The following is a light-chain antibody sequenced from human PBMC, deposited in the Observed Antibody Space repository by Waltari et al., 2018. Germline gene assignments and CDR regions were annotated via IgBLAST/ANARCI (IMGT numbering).Light chain of an antibody. V-gene: IGLV4-69*01. CDR3: QTGGFGIWV. CDR2: VNSDGSH. CDR1: SGHSNYA. Sequence: QLLLTQSPSASASLGASVKLTCTVSSGHSNYAIAWHQQHPHKGPRYLMKVNSDGSHIKGDGSPDRFSGSSAGAERYLTISSLQSEDEADDYCQTGGFGIWVFGGGTKLTVL. J-gene: IGLJ3*02.